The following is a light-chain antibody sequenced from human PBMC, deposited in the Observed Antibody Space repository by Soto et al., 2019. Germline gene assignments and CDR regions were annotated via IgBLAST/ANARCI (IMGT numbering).Light chain of an antibody. CDR2: KAS. J-gene: IGKJ1*01. CDR3: QHYNTYAWT. CDR1: QSISTY. V-gene: IGKV1-5*03. Sequence: DIQMTQSPSTLSASVGDRVTITCRASQSISTYLAWYQQKPGKAPKLLIYKASSLTSGVPSRFSGGGSGTDFTLTISSLQPDDSATYYCQHYNTYAWTFGLGTRVE.